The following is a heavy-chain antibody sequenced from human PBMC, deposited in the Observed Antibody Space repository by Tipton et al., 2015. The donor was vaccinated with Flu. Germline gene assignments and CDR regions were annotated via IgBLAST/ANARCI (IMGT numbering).Heavy chain of an antibody. J-gene: IGHJ6*03. CDR1: SGSIRSTNYF. CDR2: IYPSGTT. Sequence: GLVKPSETLSLTCTVSSGSIRSTNYFCAWIRQPPGKRLELIGSIYPSGTTYYNPSLKSRVTTSVDTSKNHFSLKLTSVTAADTAVYFCARARRFLEWQFYFYYMDVWGKGTTVTVSS. D-gene: IGHD3-3*01. CDR3: ARARRFLEWQFYFYYMDV. V-gene: IGHV4-39*07.